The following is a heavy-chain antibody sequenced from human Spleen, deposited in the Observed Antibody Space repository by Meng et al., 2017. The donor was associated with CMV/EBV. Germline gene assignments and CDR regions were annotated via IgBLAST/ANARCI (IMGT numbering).Heavy chain of an antibody. CDR3: ARVGWYNWFDP. CDR1: GGSISDYY. Sequence: SETLSLTCAVSGGSISDYYWSWIRQPPGKGLEWIGYVYYSGDTNYNPSLQSRVTISVDTSKNQFSLKLSSVTAADTAVYYCARVGWYNWFDPWGQGTLVTVSS. J-gene: IGHJ5*02. D-gene: IGHD2-8*01. CDR2: VYYSGDT. V-gene: IGHV4-59*12.